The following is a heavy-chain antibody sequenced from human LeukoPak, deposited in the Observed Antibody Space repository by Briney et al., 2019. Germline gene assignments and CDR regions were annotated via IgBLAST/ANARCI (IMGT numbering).Heavy chain of an antibody. CDR1: GGSFSGYY. D-gene: IGHD2-2*02. Sequence: ASETLSLTCAVYGGSFSGYYWSWIRQPPGKGLEWIGEINHSGSTNYNPSLKRRVTISVDTSKNQFSLKLSSVTAADTAVYYCARVGVVVVPAAIRWFDPWGQGTLVTVSS. CDR2: INHSGST. J-gene: IGHJ5*02. CDR3: ARVGVVVVPAAIRWFDP. V-gene: IGHV4-34*01.